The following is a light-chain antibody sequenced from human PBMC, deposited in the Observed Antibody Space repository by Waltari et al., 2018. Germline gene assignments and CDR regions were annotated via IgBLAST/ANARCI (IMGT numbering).Light chain of an antibody. J-gene: IGKJ5*01. V-gene: IGKV3-11*01. CDR3: QQRSNWPPENT. CDR1: QSVSSY. CDR2: DAS. Sequence: EIVLTQSPATLSLSPGERATLSCRASQSVSSYLAWYQQKPGQAPRLLIYDASNRATGIPARFSGSGSGTDFXXTISSLEPEDFXXXXXQQRSNWPPENTFGQGTRLEIK.